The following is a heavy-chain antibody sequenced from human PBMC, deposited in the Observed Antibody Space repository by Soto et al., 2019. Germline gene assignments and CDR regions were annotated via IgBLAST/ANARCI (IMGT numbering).Heavy chain of an antibody. D-gene: IGHD3-10*01. J-gene: IGHJ5*02. V-gene: IGHV3-23*01. CDR2: ISGSSEST. CDR1: GFTFSPHY. Sequence: GGSLRLSCVGSGFTFSPHYMSWVRQAPGKGLEWVSLISGSSESTNYADSVKGRFIIFRDNSKNTLYLQMNSLRAEDTAVYYCARGGNWYDPWGQGTLVTVSS. CDR3: ARGGNWYDP.